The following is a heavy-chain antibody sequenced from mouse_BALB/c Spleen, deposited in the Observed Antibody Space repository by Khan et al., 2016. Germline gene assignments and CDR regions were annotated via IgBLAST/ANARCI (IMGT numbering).Heavy chain of an antibody. CDR1: GYSITSDYA. D-gene: IGHD1-1*01. Sequence: EVQLQQSGPGLVKPSQSLTLTCTATGYSITSDYARNWIRQFPGNKQGWVGYICYSGSTSYNPSLKSRVSITRDTSKNQFFLQLNSLTTESAATYDVARDYYGSSYFDYWGQGTTLTVSS. J-gene: IGHJ2*01. CDR3: ARDYYGSSYFDY. V-gene: IGHV3-2*02. CDR2: ICYSGST.